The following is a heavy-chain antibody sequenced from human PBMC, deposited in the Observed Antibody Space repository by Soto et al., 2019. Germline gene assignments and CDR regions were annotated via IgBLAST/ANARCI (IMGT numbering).Heavy chain of an antibody. CDR1: GFPFSNAW. CDR3: TTRYHYDFWSGYYTPPAYYYYGMDV. V-gene: IGHV3-15*07. J-gene: IGHJ6*02. Sequence: GGSLRLSCAASGFPFSNAWMNWVRQAPGKGLEWVGRIKSKTDGGTTDYAAPVKGRFTISRDDSKNTLYLQMNSLKTEDTAVYYCTTRYHYDFWSGYYTPPAYYYYGMDVWGQGTTVTVS. D-gene: IGHD3-3*01. CDR2: IKSKTDGGTT.